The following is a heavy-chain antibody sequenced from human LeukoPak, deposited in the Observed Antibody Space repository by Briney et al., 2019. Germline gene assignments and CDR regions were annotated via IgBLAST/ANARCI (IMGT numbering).Heavy chain of an antibody. CDR1: EFTFNNFG. J-gene: IGHJ4*02. D-gene: IGHD3-10*01. CDR2: ITGSGGDS. CDR3: AKMAIAKGATQGRGFLQFDF. Sequence: GGSLRLSCAASEFTFNNFGMSWVRQAPGKGLEWVSLITGSGGDSKSVDSVEGRFVISRDNSKNSLYLQLNSMRPEDTAVYYCAKMAIAKGATQGRGFLQFDFSGQGTLVTVSS. V-gene: IGHV3-23*01.